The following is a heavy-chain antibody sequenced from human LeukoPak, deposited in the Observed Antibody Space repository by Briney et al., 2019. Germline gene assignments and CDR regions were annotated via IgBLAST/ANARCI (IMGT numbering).Heavy chain of an antibody. CDR3: AKRGDCGDYPYYFEY. V-gene: IGHV3-30*18. CDR1: GFTFSNYG. CDR2: ISYDGSNK. D-gene: IGHD4-17*01. J-gene: IGHJ4*02. Sequence: PGGSLRLSCAASGFTFSNYGMYWVRQAPGKGLEWVAVISYDGSNKNYADSVQGRFTISRDNSKKTLYLQMNSLRAGDTAVYYCAKRGDCGDYPYYFEYWGQGTLVTVSS.